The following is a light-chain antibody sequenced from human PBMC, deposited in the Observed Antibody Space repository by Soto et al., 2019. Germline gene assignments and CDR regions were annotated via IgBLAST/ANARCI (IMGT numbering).Light chain of an antibody. CDR1: SSDVGGYNY. J-gene: IGLJ1*01. CDR3: SSYTSSSLWV. V-gene: IGLV2-14*01. CDR2: DVS. Sequence: QAALTQPASVSGSPGQSITISCTGTSSDVGGYNYVSWYQQHPGKAPKLMIYDVSNRPSGVYNRFSGSKSGNTASLTISGLQAEDEADYYCSSYTSSSLWVCGTGTQLTVL.